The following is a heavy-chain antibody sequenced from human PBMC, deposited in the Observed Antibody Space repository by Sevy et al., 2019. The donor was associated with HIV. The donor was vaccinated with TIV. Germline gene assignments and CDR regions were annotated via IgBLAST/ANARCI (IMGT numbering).Heavy chain of an antibody. CDR2: IWYDGSNR. CDR3: AREGLAVAGIGYYFEY. V-gene: IGHV3-33*01. CDR1: GFTFNSYV. J-gene: IGHJ4*02. D-gene: IGHD6-19*01. Sequence: GGSLRLSCAASGFTFNSYVMHWVRQAPGKGLEWVALIWYDGSNRSYVDSVKGRFTVSRDNSKNTLYLQMNSLRAEDTAVYYCAREGLAVAGIGYYFEYWGQGTLVTVSS.